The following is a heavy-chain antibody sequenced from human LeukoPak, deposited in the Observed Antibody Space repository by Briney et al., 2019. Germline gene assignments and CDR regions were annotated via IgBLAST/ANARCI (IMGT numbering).Heavy chain of an antibody. CDR3: AREESGGYFDY. V-gene: IGHV1-46*01. Sequence: GASVKISCKASGYTFTTRYYMHWVRQAPGQGLEWIGIINTSGSGTNYAQKFQGRVTMTRDTSTSTVYMELGSLTSEDTAVYYCAREESGGYFDYWGQGTLVTVSS. CDR2: INTSGSGT. D-gene: IGHD2-8*02. J-gene: IGHJ4*02. CDR1: GYTFTTRYY.